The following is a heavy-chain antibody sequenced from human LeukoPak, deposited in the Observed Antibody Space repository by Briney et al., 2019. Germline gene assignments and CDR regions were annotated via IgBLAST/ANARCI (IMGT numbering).Heavy chain of an antibody. Sequence: GGSLRLSCAASGFTFSSYWMHWVRQAPGKGLVWVSRINTDGSSTSYADSVKGRFTISRDNAKNTLYLQMDSLRAEDTAVYYCARGFVVVPAALDYWGQGTLVTVSS. CDR3: ARGFVVVPAALDY. J-gene: IGHJ4*02. D-gene: IGHD2-2*01. CDR2: INTDGSST. V-gene: IGHV3-74*01. CDR1: GFTFSSYW.